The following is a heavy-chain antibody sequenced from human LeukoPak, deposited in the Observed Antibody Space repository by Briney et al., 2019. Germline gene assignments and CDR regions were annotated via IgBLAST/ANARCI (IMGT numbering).Heavy chain of an antibody. V-gene: IGHV4-59*01. Sequence: PSETLSLTCTVSGGSISTYYWSWIRQPPGKGLEWIGYIYHSGSTNYNPSLKSRVTISVDTSQNQFYLKLSSLTAADTAVYYCARDGYSGSDALWGQGTLVTVSS. CDR1: GGSISTYY. CDR3: ARDGYSGSDAL. J-gene: IGHJ4*02. D-gene: IGHD5-12*01. CDR2: IYHSGST.